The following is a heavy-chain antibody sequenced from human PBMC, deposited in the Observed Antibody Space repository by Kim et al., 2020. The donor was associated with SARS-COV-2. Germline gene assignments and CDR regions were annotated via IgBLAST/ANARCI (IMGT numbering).Heavy chain of an antibody. J-gene: IGHJ4*02. CDR2: IIPIFGTA. V-gene: IGHV1-69*13. Sequence: SVKVSCKASGGTFSSYAISWVRQAPGQGLEWMGGIIPIFGTANYAQKFQGRVTITADESTSTAYMELSSLRSEDTAVYYCAGDFWSGYYKFDYWGQGTLVTVSS. CDR3: AGDFWSGYYKFDY. CDR1: GGTFSSYA. D-gene: IGHD3-3*01.